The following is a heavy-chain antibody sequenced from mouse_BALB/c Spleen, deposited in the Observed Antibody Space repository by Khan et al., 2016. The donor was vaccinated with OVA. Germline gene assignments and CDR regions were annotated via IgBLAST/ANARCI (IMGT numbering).Heavy chain of an antibody. V-gene: IGHV1-9*01. D-gene: IGHD1-1*01. CDR2: ILPGSGSN. CDR1: GYTFSSYW. CDR3: ARGNYYGSSSWFGY. Sequence: VRLQESGAELMKPGASVKISCEATGYTFSSYWIEWVKQRPGHGLEWIGEILPGSGSNNYNEKFKGKATFTADTSSNTAYMQLSSLTSEDSAVYYCARGNYYGSSSWFGYWGHGTLVTVS. J-gene: IGHJ3*01.